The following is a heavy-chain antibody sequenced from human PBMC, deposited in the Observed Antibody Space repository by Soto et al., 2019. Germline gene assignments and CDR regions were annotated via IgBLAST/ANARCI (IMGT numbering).Heavy chain of an antibody. Sequence: GSLRLSCAASGFTFSSYWMHWVRQAPGKGLVWVSRINSDGSSTSYADSVKGRFTISRDNAKNTLYLQMNSLRAEDTAVYYCARLIDSSGWQWPSSGGYYYYYGMDVWGQGTTVTVSS. D-gene: IGHD6-19*01. J-gene: IGHJ6*02. CDR2: INSDGSST. V-gene: IGHV3-74*01. CDR1: GFTFSSYW. CDR3: ARLIDSSGWQWPSSGGYYYYYGMDV.